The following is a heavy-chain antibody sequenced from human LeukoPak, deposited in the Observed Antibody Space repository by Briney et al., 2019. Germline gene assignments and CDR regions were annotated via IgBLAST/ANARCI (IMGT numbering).Heavy chain of an antibody. CDR3: ASIRGTFGY. D-gene: IGHD1-26*01. CDR2: TRNKANSYIT. CDR1: GFTFSAQF. J-gene: IGHJ4*02. V-gene: IGHV3-72*01. Sequence: RGSLRLSCALSGFTFSAQFFDWVRQAARNGRGWVGRTRNKANSYITEYAASVKGRFTISRDDSKNSLYLQMSSLKTDDTAMYYCASIRGTFGYWGQGTLVTVSS.